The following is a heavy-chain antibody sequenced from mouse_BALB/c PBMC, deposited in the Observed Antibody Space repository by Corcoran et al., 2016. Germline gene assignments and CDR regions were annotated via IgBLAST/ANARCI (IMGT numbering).Heavy chain of an antibody. J-gene: IGHJ3*01. CDR3: ARFGNYSWFAY. CDR1: GYTFTNYG. Sequence: QIQLVQSGPELKKPGETVKISCKASGYTFTNYGMNWVKQAPGKGLKWMGWINTYTGEPTYADDFKGRFAFSLETAASTAYLQINNLKNEDMVTYFCARFGNYSWFAYWGQGTLVTVSA. V-gene: IGHV9-1*02. D-gene: IGHD2-1*01. CDR2: INTYTGEP.